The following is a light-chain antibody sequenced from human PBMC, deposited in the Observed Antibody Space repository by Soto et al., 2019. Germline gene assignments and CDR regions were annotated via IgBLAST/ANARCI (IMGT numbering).Light chain of an antibody. CDR2: GAS. Sequence: EIVMTQSPATLSLSPGQRATLSCRASQSVSSKLAWYQQKPGQAPRIIIFGASGRATGIPDRFSGSGSGTDSTLTISRLEPDDFASYYCQQYNSHSTTFGQGTKVDI. CDR1: QSVSSK. J-gene: IGKJ1*01. V-gene: IGKV3D-15*01. CDR3: QQYNSHSTT.